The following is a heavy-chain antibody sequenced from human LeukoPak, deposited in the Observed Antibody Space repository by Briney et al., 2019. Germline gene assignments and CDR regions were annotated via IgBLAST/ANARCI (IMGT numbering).Heavy chain of an antibody. J-gene: IGHJ3*02. CDR3: AKIPEGAAAGDDAFDI. Sequence: GGSLRLSCAASGFTFSSYGMHWVRQAPGKGLEWVAFIRYDGSNKYYADSVKGRFTISRDNSKNTLYLQMNSLRAEDTAVYYCAKIPEGAAAGDDAFDIWGQGTMVTVSS. CDR2: IRYDGSNK. CDR1: GFTFSSYG. V-gene: IGHV3-30*02. D-gene: IGHD6-13*01.